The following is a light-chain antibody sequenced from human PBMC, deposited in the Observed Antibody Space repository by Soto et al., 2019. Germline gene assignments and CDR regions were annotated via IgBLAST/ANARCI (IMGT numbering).Light chain of an antibody. CDR3: QQYNSDPYT. Sequence: DIQMTQSPSTLSASVGDRVTITCRASQSISSWLAWYQQKPGKAPKLLIYKASSLESGVPSRFSGSGSGTEFTITISSLQPDDFATYYCQQYNSDPYTCGQGTTLEIK. CDR1: QSISSW. J-gene: IGKJ2*01. V-gene: IGKV1-5*03. CDR2: KAS.